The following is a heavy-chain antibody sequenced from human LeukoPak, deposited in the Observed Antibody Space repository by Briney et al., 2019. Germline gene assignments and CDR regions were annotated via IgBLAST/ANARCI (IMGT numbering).Heavy chain of an antibody. V-gene: IGHV3-53*01. Sequence: PGGSLRLSCAASGFTVSSNYMKLVRQAPGKGLEWVSIIYSGGSTFYADSVKGRFTISRDNSKNTLHLKMNSLRAEDTAVYYCARSNDAFDIWGQGTMVTVSS. CDR1: GFTVSSNY. J-gene: IGHJ3*02. CDR2: IYSGGST. CDR3: ARSNDAFDI. D-gene: IGHD5/OR15-5a*01.